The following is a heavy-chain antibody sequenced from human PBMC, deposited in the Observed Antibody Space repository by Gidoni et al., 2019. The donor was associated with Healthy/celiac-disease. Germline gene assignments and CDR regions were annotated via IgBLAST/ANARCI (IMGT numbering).Heavy chain of an antibody. J-gene: IGHJ5*02. CDR1: GGSISSNY. CDR3: AAARYGEYGMVWFDP. D-gene: IGHD4-17*01. CDR2: IFYFGST. V-gene: IGHV4-59*08. Sequence: QVQLQESGPGLVKPSETLSLTCTVSGGSISSNYWSWIRQPPGKGLEWIGYIFYFGSTNYNPSLWSRVTISVDRSKNQFSLKLSSVTAADTAVYYCAAARYGEYGMVWFDPWGQGTLVTVSS.